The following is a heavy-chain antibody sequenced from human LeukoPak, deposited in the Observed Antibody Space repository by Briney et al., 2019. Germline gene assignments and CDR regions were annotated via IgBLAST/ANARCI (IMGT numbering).Heavy chain of an antibody. Sequence: ASVKVSCKASGYTFTGYYMHWVRQAPGQGLEWMGWINPNSGGTNYAQKFQGRVTMTRDTSISTAYMELSRLRSDDTAVYYCARSNYYDSSGDLDYWGQGTLVTVSS. D-gene: IGHD3-22*01. CDR1: GYTFTGYY. CDR2: INPNSGGT. CDR3: ARSNYYDSSGDLDY. J-gene: IGHJ4*02. V-gene: IGHV1-2*02.